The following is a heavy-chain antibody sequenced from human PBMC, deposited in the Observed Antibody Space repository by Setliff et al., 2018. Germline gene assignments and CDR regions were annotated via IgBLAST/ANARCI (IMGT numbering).Heavy chain of an antibody. Sequence: GGSMRLSCAASGFTFSSHWMHWVRQVPGKGLAWVSQINPDATTTYYADSVKGRFTVSRDNSRNTLFLQMNSLTAEDTAVYYCAKDTHYYSNTGYYCFDYWGQGALVTVSS. D-gene: IGHD3-9*01. V-gene: IGHV3-74*01. J-gene: IGHJ4*02. CDR3: AKDTHYYSNTGYYCFDY. CDR1: GFTFSSHW. CDR2: INPDATTT.